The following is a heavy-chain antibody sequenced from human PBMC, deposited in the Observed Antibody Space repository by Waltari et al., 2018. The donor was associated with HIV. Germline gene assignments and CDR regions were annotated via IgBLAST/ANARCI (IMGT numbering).Heavy chain of an antibody. J-gene: IGHJ2*01. V-gene: IGHV4-31*03. CDR2: IYYSGST. D-gene: IGHD4-4*01. Sequence: QVQLQESGPGLVKPSQTLSLTCPVSGGSISSGGYYWRRIRQHPGKGLEWIGYIYYSGSTYNNPALKSRITISVDTSKNQFSLKLSSVTAADTAVYYCARDTGDLWGRGTLVTVSS. CDR3: ARDTGDL. CDR1: GGSISSGGYY.